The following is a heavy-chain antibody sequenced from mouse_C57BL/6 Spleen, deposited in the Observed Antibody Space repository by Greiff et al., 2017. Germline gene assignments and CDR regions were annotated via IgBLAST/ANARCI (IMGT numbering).Heavy chain of an antibody. D-gene: IGHD2-4*01. CDR1: GYAFSSSW. V-gene: IGHV1-82*01. J-gene: IGHJ3*01. Sequence: VQLQQSGPELVKPGASVKISCKASGYAFSSSWLNWVKQRPGKGLEWIGRIYPGDGDPNSNGKFKGKATLTADKSSSTAYLQLSNLTSEDSAVYFCARIDYDEAWFAYWGQGTLVTVSA. CDR3: ARIDYDEAWFAY. CDR2: IYPGDGDP.